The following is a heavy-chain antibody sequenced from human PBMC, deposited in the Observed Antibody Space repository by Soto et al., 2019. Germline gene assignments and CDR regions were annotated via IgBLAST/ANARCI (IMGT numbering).Heavy chain of an antibody. J-gene: IGHJ3*02. V-gene: IGHV4-4*02. CDR3: PRRTKTDWGAFDI. Sequence: QVQLQESGPGLVKPSGTLSLTCAVSGGSISSSNWWSWVRQPPGKGLEWIGEIYHSGSTNYNPSLKRRATRPVGKPQIQPSLKLSPVTAAHTVVYHSPRRTKTDWGAFDIWGEGTMLTVSS. CDR1: GGSISSSNW. CDR2: IYHSGST. D-gene: IGHD7-27*01.